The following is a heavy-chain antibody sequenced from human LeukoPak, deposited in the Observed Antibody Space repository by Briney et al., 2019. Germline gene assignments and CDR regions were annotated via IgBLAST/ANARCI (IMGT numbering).Heavy chain of an antibody. J-gene: IGHJ3*02. CDR3: ARLRGGDWGAFDI. CDR2: IYPGDSDT. V-gene: IGHV5-51*01. CDR1: GYRFTSYW. Sequence: GASLEISCKGSGYRFTSYWIGWVRPMPGKGLEWVGIIYPGDSDTRYSPSFQGQVTISADKSISTAYLQWSSLKASDTAMYYCARLRGGDWGAFDIWGQGTMVTVSS. D-gene: IGHD2-21*02.